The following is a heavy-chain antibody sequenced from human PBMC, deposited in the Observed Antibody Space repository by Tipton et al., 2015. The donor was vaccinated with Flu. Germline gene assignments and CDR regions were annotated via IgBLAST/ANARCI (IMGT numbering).Heavy chain of an antibody. V-gene: IGHV4-38-2*02. D-gene: IGHD3-10*01. J-gene: IGHJ4*02. Sequence: TLSLTCTVSGYSMRSDYFWGWIRQPPGKGLEWIGNIHYSGSPHYNPSLKSRVTISVDTSKNQFSLKLSSVTAADTAVYYCARGLYGSGSYQRRYFDYWGQGTLVTVSS. CDR2: IHYSGSP. CDR3: ARGLYGSGSYQRRYFDY. CDR1: GYSMRSDYF.